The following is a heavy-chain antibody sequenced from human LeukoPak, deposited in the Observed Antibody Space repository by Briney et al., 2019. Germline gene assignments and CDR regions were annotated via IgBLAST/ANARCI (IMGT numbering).Heavy chain of an antibody. CDR2: ISYDGSNE. CDR3: ARVVSGYLNNY. CDR1: GFIFSGYA. D-gene: IGHD5-12*01. V-gene: IGHV3-30-3*01. Sequence: GSLRLSCAASGAASGFIFSGYAMHWVRQAPGKGLEWVAIISYDGSNEYYAGSVRGRFIISRDNSRDTIYLQMSSLRVEDTAVYYCARVVSGYLNNYWGQGTLVTVSS. J-gene: IGHJ4*02.